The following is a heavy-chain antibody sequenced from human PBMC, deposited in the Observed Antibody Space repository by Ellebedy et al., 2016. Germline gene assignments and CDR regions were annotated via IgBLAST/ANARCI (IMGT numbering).Heavy chain of an antibody. J-gene: IGHJ3*02. CDR1: GGSISSYY. V-gene: IGHV4-59*08. D-gene: IGHD4-17*01. CDR2: IYYSGST. CDR3: ARRVRGTVTNIHAFDI. Sequence: SETLSLTCTVSGGSISSYYWSWIRQPPGKGLEWIGYIYYSGSTNYNPSLKSRVTISVDTSKNQFSLKLSSVTAADTAVYYCARRVRGTVTNIHAFDIWGQGTMVTVSS.